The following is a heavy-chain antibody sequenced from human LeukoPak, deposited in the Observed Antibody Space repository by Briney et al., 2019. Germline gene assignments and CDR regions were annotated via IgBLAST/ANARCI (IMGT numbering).Heavy chain of an antibody. CDR2: INSDGSST. Sequence: PGGSLRLSCAASGFTFSSYWMHWVRHAPGKGLVWVSRINSDGSSTSYADSVKGRFTISRDNAKNTLYLQMNSLRAEDTAVYYCAAWGYSYGSFYDYWGQGTLVTVSS. CDR1: GFTFSSYW. D-gene: IGHD5-18*01. CDR3: AAWGYSYGSFYDY. V-gene: IGHV3-74*01. J-gene: IGHJ4*02.